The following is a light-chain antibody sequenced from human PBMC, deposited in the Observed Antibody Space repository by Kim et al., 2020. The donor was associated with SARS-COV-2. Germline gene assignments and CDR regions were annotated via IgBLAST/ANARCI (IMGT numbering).Light chain of an antibody. V-gene: IGKV1-13*02. CDR3: QQFKDLPFT. J-gene: IGKJ3*01. CDR1: QGLGVA. CDR2: DSS. Sequence: ASVGDRVSSTCRASQGLGVALAWYQQRPGKPPRLLISDSSNLKSGVPSRFSGSGSGTEFTLAISTLQPEDFATYYCQQFKDLPFTFGPGTKVDIK.